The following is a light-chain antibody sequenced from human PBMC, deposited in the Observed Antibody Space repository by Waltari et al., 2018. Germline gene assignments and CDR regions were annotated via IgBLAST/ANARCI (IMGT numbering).Light chain of an antibody. Sequence: DIVMTQSPLVLPVTPGEPASISCRSSQSLLHSNGYNYLDWYLQKPGQSPQLLIYFGSVRASGVPDRFSGSGSGTDFTLKISRVEAEDVGVYYCMQALQTPLTFGGGTKVAIK. CDR3: MQALQTPLT. CDR1: QSLLHSNGYNY. V-gene: IGKV2-28*01. J-gene: IGKJ4*01. CDR2: FGS.